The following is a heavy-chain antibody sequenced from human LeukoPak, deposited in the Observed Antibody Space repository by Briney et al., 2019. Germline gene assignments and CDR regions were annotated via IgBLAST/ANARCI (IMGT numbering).Heavy chain of an antibody. CDR2: ISYDGSNK. V-gene: IGHV3-30*03. J-gene: IGHJ4*02. CDR3: AREVRKVRDGYNYFDY. CDR1: GFTFSSYG. D-gene: IGHD5-24*01. Sequence: GGSLRLSCAASGFTFSSYGMHWVRQAPGKGLEWVAVISYDGSNKYYADSVKGRFTISRDNSKNTLYLQMNSLRAEDTAVYYCAREVRKVRDGYNYFDYWGQGTLVTVSS.